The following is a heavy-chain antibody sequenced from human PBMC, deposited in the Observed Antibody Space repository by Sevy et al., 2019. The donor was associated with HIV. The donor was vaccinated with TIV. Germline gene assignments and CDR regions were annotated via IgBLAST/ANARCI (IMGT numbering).Heavy chain of an antibody. J-gene: IGHJ1*01. CDR1: GFTFSSYS. V-gene: IGHV3-30-3*01. CDR3: ALERLSSDVAEYFQN. Sequence: GGSLRLSCATSGFTFSSYSVHWVRQAPGKGLEWVATISYDGSNKHYADSVKGRFTISRDNFKNSLSLQMNSLRAEDTAMYYCALERLSSDVAEYFQNWGQGTLVTVSS. D-gene: IGHD1-1*01. CDR2: ISYDGSNK.